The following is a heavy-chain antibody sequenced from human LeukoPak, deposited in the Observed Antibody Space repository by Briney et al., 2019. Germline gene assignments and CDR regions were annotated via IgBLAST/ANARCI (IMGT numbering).Heavy chain of an antibody. CDR3: ARKGAAGTGLDY. J-gene: IGHJ4*02. D-gene: IGHD1-1*01. CDR2: IYYRGTT. Sequence: SETLSLTCAVSGGSINSYYWSWIRQPPGKGLEWIGYIYYRGTTNYNPSLKSRVTISVDTPKNQFSLRLNSVTAADTAVYFCARKGAAGTGLDYWGLGTQVTVSS. V-gene: IGHV4-59*01. CDR1: GGSINSYY.